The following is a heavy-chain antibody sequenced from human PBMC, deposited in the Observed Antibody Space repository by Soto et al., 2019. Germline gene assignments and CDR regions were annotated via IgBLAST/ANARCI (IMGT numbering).Heavy chain of an antibody. V-gene: IGHV4-30-2*01. J-gene: IGHJ6*01. Sequence: KPSETLCFTCAFCVGYISIGGYSKRWIRQTPGKGLEWIGYIYPTGKTYYNPSLENRVTISIDTSKNQFSLQLTSVTAADTAVYYCARAPPGPPPRWGFWGQGTTVTVSS. CDR2: IYPTGKT. CDR3: ARAPPGPPPRWGF. CDR1: VGYISIGGYS. D-gene: IGHD3-16*01.